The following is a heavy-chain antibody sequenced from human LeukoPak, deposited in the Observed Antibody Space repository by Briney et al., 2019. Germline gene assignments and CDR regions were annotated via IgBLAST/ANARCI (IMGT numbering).Heavy chain of an antibody. CDR1: GFTFSSYA. D-gene: IGHD1-1*01. J-gene: IGHJ5*02. CDR2: IYHSGST. V-gene: IGHV4-38-2*01. Sequence: GSLRLSCAASGFTFSSYAMSWVRQAPGKGLEWIGSIYHSGSTYYNLSFKSRVTISLNTSKNYFSLKLNSVTAADTAVYYCARGSTTGTTSYFDPWGQGTLVTVSS. CDR3: ARGSTTGTTSYFDP.